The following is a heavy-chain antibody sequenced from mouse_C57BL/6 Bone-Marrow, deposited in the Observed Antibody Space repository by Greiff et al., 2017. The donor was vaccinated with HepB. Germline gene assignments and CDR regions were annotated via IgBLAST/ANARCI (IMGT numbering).Heavy chain of an antibody. D-gene: IGHD2-1*01. Sequence: EVQLVESGGGLVQPGGSLSLSCAASGFTFTDYYMSWVRQPPGKALEWLGFIRNKANGYTTEYSASVKGRFTISRDNSQSILYRQMNALRAEDSATYYCARFIYYGNYVFDYWGQGTTLTVSS. J-gene: IGHJ2*01. CDR2: IRNKANGYTT. CDR1: GFTFTDYY. V-gene: IGHV7-3*01. CDR3: ARFIYYGNYVFDY.